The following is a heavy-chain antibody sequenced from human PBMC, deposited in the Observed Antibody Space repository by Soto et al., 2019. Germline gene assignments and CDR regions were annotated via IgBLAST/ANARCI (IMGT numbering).Heavy chain of an antibody. CDR2: ISSDGSST. CDR3: ARETIRAFDI. Sequence: EVQLVESGGGLVQPGGSLRLSCAASGFTFSGYWMHWVRQAPGKGLVWVSRISSDGSSTNYADYLKDRFTISRDNAKNTLYLQMNSLRAEDTAVYYCARETIRAFDIWGQGTMVTVSS. V-gene: IGHV3-74*01. J-gene: IGHJ3*02. D-gene: IGHD3-9*01. CDR1: GFTFSGYW.